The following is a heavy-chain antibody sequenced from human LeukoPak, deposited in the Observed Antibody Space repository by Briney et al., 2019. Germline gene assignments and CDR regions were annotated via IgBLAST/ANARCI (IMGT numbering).Heavy chain of an antibody. D-gene: IGHD3-9*01. CDR3: ARDALRRYDILTGYYMD. J-gene: IGHJ4*02. V-gene: IGHV4-34*01. CDR1: GGSFSGYY. Sequence: SETLSLTCAVYGGSFSGYYWSWIRQPPGKGLEWIGEINHSGSTNYNPSLKSRVTISVDTSKNQFSLKLSSVTAADTAVYYCARDALRRYDILTGYYMDWGQGTLVTVSS. CDR2: INHSGST.